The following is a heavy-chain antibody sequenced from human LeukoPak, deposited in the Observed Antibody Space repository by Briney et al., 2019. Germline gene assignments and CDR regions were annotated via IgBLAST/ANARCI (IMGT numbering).Heavy chain of an antibody. CDR3: AGDSDYGGYSRFDY. V-gene: IGHV3-74*01. D-gene: IGHD4-17*01. Sequence: GGSLRLSCVASGFTFSSYWMHWVRQAPGKGLVWVSRIKSDGSSTSYAGFVKGRFTISRDNAKNTLYPQMDSLRGEDTAVYYCAGDSDYGGYSRFDYWGQGTLVTVSS. J-gene: IGHJ4*02. CDR2: IKSDGSST. CDR1: GFTFSSYW.